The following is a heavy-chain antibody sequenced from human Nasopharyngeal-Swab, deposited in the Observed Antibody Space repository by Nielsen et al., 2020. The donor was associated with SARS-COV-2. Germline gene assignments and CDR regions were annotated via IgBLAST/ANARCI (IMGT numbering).Heavy chain of an antibody. CDR2: IRYDGSNK. CDR3: AKEAGFWSGYYTYFDY. J-gene: IGHJ4*02. V-gene: IGHV3-30*02. Sequence: GESLKISCAASGFTFRSYGMHWVRQAPGKGLEWVAFIRYDGSNKYYADSVKGRFTISRDNSKNTLYLQMNSLRAEDTDVYYCAKEAGFWSGYYTYFDYWGQGTLVTVSS. CDR1: GFTFRSYG. D-gene: IGHD3-3*01.